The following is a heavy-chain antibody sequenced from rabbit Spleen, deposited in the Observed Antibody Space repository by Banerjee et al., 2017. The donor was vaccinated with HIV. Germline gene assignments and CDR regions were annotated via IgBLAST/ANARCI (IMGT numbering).Heavy chain of an antibody. J-gene: IGHJ6*01. CDR1: GFSFSSNDY. D-gene: IGHD1-1*01. V-gene: IGHV1S40*01. Sequence: QSLEESGGGLVQPEGSLALTCKASGFSFSSNDYICWVRQAPGKGLEWISCIAGSSSGFTYSATWAKGRFTISKTSSTTVTLQVTRLTAADTATYFCARDTSSSFSSYGMDLWGPGTLVTVS. CDR2: IAGSSSGFT. CDR3: ARDTSSSFSSYGMDL.